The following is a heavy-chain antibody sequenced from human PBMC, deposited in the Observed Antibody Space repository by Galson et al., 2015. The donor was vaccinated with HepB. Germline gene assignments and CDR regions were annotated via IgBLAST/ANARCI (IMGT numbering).Heavy chain of an antibody. J-gene: IGHJ4*02. CDR2: IRSKANNYAT. CDR1: GFTFSGSA. CDR3: TRLGDFSGYSSR. D-gene: IGHD6-19*01. V-gene: IGHV3-73*01. Sequence: SLRLSCAASGFTFSGSAIHWVRQASGKGPEWVGRIRSKANNYATSYVPSLKGRFTISRYDSKNMAYLHMESLKTEDTAVYYCTRLGDFSGYSSRWGQGTLVTVSS.